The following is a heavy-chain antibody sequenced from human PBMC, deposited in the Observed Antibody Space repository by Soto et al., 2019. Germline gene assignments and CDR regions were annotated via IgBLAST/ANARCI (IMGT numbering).Heavy chain of an antibody. CDR3: ATNLTPQVLRYFVWPPPPTYYYYGMDF. J-gene: IGHJ6*02. Sequence: GGSLRLSCAASGFTFSSYSMNWVRQAPGKGLEWVSSISSSSSYIYYADSVKGRFTISRDNAKNSLYLQMNSLRAEDTAVYYCATNLTPQVLRYFVWPPPPTYYYYGMDFWGQGTTVTVSS. D-gene: IGHD3-9*01. V-gene: IGHV3-21*01. CDR2: ISSSSSYI. CDR1: GFTFSSYS.